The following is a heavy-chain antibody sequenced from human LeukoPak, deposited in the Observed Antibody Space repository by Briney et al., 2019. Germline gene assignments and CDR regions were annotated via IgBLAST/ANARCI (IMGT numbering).Heavy chain of an antibody. CDR2: IRYDGSNK. CDR3: AKDRTFNYYGSGSYYDAFDY. Sequence: GGSLRLSCAASGFTFSRHGMHWVRPAPGKGLEWVSFIRYDGSNKYYADSVKGRFTISRDNSKNTLYLQMNRLRAEDTAVYYCAKDRTFNYYGSGSYYDAFDYWGQGTLVTVSS. CDR1: GFTFSRHG. D-gene: IGHD3-10*01. J-gene: IGHJ4*02. V-gene: IGHV3-30*02.